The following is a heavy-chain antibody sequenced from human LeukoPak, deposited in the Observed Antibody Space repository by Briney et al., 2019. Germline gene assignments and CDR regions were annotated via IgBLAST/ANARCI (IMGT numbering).Heavy chain of an antibody. CDR3: ATLAFDS. CDR1: GFTFSNYW. CDR2: IKEDGSDK. J-gene: IGHJ4*02. Sequence: PGGSLRLSCETSGFTFSNYWMHWVRQAPGKGLEWVADIKEDGSDKYYGDSVKGRFTISRDNAKNSVYLQMNSLSPEDTAIYFCATLAFDSWGRGTLVTVSS. V-gene: IGHV3-7*01. D-gene: IGHD3-3*02.